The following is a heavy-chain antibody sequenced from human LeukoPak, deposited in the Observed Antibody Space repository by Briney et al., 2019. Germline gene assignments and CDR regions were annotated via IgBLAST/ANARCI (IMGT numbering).Heavy chain of an antibody. CDR1: GFTFSSYA. J-gene: IGHJ6*02. V-gene: IGHV3-30-3*01. Sequence: SGGSLRPSCAASGFTFSSYAMHWVRQAPGKGLEWVAVISYDGSNKYYADSVKGRFTISRDNSKNTLYLQMNSLRAEDTAVYYCARAHSSGREYHYYGMDVWGQGTTVTVSS. D-gene: IGHD6-19*01. CDR3: ARAHSSGREYHYYGMDV. CDR2: ISYDGSNK.